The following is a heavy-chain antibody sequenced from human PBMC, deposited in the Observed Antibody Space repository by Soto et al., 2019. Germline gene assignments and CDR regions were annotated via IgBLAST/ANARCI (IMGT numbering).Heavy chain of an antibody. J-gene: IGHJ4*02. Sequence: SETLSLTCAVYGGSFSGYYWSWIRQPPGKGLEWIGEINHSGSTNYNPSLKSRLTISVDTSKNQFSLDLSSVTAADTAVYYCARAGSGSSSDWYFDYWGQGTLVTVS. CDR2: INHSGST. V-gene: IGHV4-34*01. D-gene: IGHD3-10*01. CDR3: ARAGSGSSSDWYFDY. CDR1: GGSFSGYY.